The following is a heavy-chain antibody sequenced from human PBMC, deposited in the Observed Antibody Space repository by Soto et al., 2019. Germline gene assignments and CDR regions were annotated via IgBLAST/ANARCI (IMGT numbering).Heavy chain of an antibody. CDR1: GFTFSNYA. J-gene: IGHJ4*02. Sequence: GGSLRLSCVASGFTFSNYAMHWVRQAPGKGLEFISAISSNWFSTYYANSVKGSFSISRDNSRNTLYFQMGGLRAEDMAVYYCARAISGYDPYDYWGQGTLVTVSS. V-gene: IGHV3-64*01. CDR3: ARAISGYDPYDY. D-gene: IGHD5-12*01. CDR2: ISSNWFST.